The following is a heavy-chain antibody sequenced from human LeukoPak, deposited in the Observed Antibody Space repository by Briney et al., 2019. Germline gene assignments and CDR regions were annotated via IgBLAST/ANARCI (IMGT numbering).Heavy chain of an antibody. Sequence: ASVKVSCKASGGTFRSYAISWVRQAPGQGLEWMGRIIPILGIANYAQKFQGRVTITADKSTSTAYMELSSLRSEDTAVYYCARDTMAYYYGMDVWGQGITVTVSS. D-gene: IGHD3-10*01. CDR2: IIPILGIA. CDR3: ARDTMAYYYGMDV. J-gene: IGHJ6*02. V-gene: IGHV1-69*04. CDR1: GGTFRSYA.